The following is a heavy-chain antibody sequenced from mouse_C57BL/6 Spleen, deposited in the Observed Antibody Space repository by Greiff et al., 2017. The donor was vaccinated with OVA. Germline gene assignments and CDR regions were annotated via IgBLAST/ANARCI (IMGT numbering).Heavy chain of an antibody. CDR1: GYTFTSYW. Sequence: VQLQQSGAELVKPGASVKLSCKASGYTFTSYWMHWVKQRPGQGLEWIGMIHPNSGSTNYNEKFKSKATLTVDKSSSTAYMQLSSLTSEDSAVYYCARSDDYDVSFDYWGQGTTLTVSS. V-gene: IGHV1-64*01. J-gene: IGHJ2*01. CDR3: ARSDDYDVSFDY. CDR2: IHPNSGST. D-gene: IGHD2-4*01.